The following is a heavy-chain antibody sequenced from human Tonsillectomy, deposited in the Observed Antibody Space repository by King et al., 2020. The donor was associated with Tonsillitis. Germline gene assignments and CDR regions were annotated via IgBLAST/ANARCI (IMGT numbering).Heavy chain of an antibody. Sequence: VQLQESGPGLVKPSETLSLTCTVSGGSVSSGRYFWSWIRQSPGRGLEWIGYMSTTGVTNYNPSLKSRATVSVDTSKNQFSLGLESVTAADTALYYCAGERGIGGLFDYWGQGTLVTVSS. D-gene: IGHD3-10*01. CDR3: AGERGIGGLFDY. CDR2: MSTTGVT. J-gene: IGHJ4*02. CDR1: GGSVSSGRYF. V-gene: IGHV4-61*01.